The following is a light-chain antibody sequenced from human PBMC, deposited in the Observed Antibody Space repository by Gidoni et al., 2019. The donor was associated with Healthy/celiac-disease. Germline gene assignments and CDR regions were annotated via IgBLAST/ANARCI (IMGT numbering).Light chain of an antibody. CDR1: QSVSSN. CDR3: QQYNNWLT. J-gene: IGKJ4*01. V-gene: IGKV3-15*01. CDR2: GAS. Sequence: EIVIPQSPATLSVSPGERATLSCRASQSVSSNLAWYQQKPGQAPRLLIYGASTRATGIPARFSGSGSGTEFTLTISSLQSEDFAVYYCQQYNNWLTFGGGTKVEIK.